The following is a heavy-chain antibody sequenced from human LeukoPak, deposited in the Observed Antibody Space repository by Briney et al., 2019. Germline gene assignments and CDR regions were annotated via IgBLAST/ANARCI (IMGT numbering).Heavy chain of an antibody. CDR3: ARQLGYCSSTSCYADKVDY. Sequence: PSETLSLTCTVSGGSISSSRYYWGWIRQPPGKGLEWIGSMSYSGSTYYNPSLKSRVTISVDTSKNQFSLKLSSVTAADTAVYYCARQLGYCSSTSCYADKVDYWGQGTLVTVSS. J-gene: IGHJ4*02. CDR1: GGSISSSRYY. V-gene: IGHV4-39*01. D-gene: IGHD2-2*01. CDR2: MSYSGST.